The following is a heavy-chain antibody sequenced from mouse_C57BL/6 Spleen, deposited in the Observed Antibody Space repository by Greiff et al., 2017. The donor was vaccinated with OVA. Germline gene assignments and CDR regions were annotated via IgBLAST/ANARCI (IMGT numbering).Heavy chain of an antibody. CDR1: GYTFTSYW. Sequence: QVQLKQPGAELVKPGASVKLSCKASGYTFTSYWMQWVKQRPGQGLEWIGEIDPSDSYTNYNQKFKGKATLTVDTSSSTAYMQLSSLTSEDSAVYDCARSKENYLDYWGQGTTLTVSS. CDR2: IDPSDSYT. CDR3: ARSKENYLDY. V-gene: IGHV1-50*01. J-gene: IGHJ2*01.